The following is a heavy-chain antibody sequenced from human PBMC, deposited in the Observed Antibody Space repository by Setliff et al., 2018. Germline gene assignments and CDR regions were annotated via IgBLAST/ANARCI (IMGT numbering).Heavy chain of an antibody. CDR3: VTGSVPPN. J-gene: IGHJ4*02. V-gene: IGHV3-7*03. Sequence: GGSLRLSCAGSGVTVNKPWMSWVRQAPGKGLEWVALTNPDGDEIHYVDSVKGRFTISRDNAKNSLFLQISSLRAEDTAMYYCVTGSVPPNWGQVTLVTVSS. CDR1: GVTVNKPW. CDR2: TNPDGDEI.